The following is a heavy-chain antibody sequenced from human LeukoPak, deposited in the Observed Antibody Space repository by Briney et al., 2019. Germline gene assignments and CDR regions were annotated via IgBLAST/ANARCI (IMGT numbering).Heavy chain of an antibody. CDR2: ISAYNGDR. V-gene: IGHV1-18*01. CDR3: ARGETYYFGSGSRGGFDL. J-gene: IGHJ3*01. Sequence: ASVKVSCKTSGYSFTTYGITWVRQAPGQGLEWMGWISAYNGDRNYAQRLQDRAFMTTDTSTSTAYMELENLTTDGTAVYYCARGETYYFGSGSRGGFDLWGQGTVVIVSS. D-gene: IGHD3-10*01. CDR1: GYSFTTYG.